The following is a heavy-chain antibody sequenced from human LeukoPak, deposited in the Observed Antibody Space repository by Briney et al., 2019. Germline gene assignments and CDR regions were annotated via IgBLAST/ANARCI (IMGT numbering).Heavy chain of an antibody. D-gene: IGHD3-3*01. CDR1: GCSISSYY. V-gene: IGHV4-59*01. J-gene: IGHJ5*02. Sequence: KPSETLSLTCTVSGCSISSYYWSWIRQPPGKGLEWIGYIYYSGSTNYNPSLKSRVTISVDTSKNQFSLKLSSVTAADTAVYYCARVKPYYDFWSGYSNWFDPWGQGTLVTVSS. CDR3: ARVKPYYDFWSGYSNWFDP. CDR2: IYYSGST.